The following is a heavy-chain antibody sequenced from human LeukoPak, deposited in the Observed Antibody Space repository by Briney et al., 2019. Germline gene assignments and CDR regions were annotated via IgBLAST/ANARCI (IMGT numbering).Heavy chain of an antibody. J-gene: IGHJ4*02. CDR1: GFTFSSYS. D-gene: IGHD3-22*01. V-gene: IGHV3-21*01. CDR2: ISSSSSYI. CDR3: ARDRDYDSSVY. Sequence: GGSLRLSCAASGFTFSSYSMNWVRQPPGKGREWVSSISSSSSYIYYADSVKGRFTISRDNAKNSLYLQMNSLRAEDTAVYYCARDRDYDSSVYWGQGTLVTVSS.